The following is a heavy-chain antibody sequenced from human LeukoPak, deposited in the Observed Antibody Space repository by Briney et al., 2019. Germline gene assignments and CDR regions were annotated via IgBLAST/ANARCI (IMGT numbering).Heavy chain of an antibody. J-gene: IGHJ6*03. D-gene: IGHD2-15*01. V-gene: IGHV1-24*01. CDR2: IYPEDGET. Sequence: VASVKVSCKVSGYTLTELSMHWVRQAPGKGLERMGGIYPEDGETNYAQKMQGRVTMTEDTSTDTAYMELSSLRCEGTAVYYCATRSGGRATYYYYYMDVWGKGTTVTVSS. CDR1: GYTLTELS. CDR3: ATRSGGRATYYYYYMDV.